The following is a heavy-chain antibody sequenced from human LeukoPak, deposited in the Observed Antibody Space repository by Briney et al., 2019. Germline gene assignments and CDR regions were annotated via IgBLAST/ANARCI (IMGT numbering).Heavy chain of an antibody. J-gene: IGHJ3*02. V-gene: IGHV3-30-3*01. CDR1: GFIFSSYA. CDR3: ARIVMDTAMVSAFDI. D-gene: IGHD5-18*01. Sequence: GGSLRLSCAASGFIFSSYAMHWVRQAPGKGLEWVAVISYDRNIKYYADSAKGRFTISSDNSKNMLYLQMNSLRTEDTAMYYCARIVMDTAMVSAFDIWGQGTMVTVSP. CDR2: ISYDRNIK.